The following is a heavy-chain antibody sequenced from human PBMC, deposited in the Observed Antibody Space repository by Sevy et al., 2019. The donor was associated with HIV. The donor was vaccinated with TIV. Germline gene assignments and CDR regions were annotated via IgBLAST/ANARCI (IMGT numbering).Heavy chain of an antibody. CDR3: AKDQNRRAYSYGLFDY. Sequence: GGSLRLSCAASGFTFSSYGMHWVRQAPGKGLEWVAVISYDGSNKYYADSVKGRFTISRDNSKNTLYLQMNSLRAEDTAVYYCAKDQNRRAYSYGLFDYWGQRTLVTVSS. V-gene: IGHV3-30*18. CDR1: GFTFSSYG. J-gene: IGHJ4*02. D-gene: IGHD5-18*01. CDR2: ISYDGSNK.